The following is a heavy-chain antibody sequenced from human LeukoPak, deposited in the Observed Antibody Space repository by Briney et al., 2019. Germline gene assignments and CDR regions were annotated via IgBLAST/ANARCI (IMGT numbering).Heavy chain of an antibody. CDR1: SFSISSGYY. J-gene: IGHJ3*02. CDR3: AKSNGYGLVDI. D-gene: IGHD3-10*01. CDR2: IFYSGST. V-gene: IGHV4-38-2*02. Sequence: SETLSLTCTVSSFSISSGYYWGWIRQPPGKGLEWIGNIFYSGSTYYSPSLRSRVTISLDTSRNQFSLKLNSVTAADTAVYYCAKSNGYGLVDIWGQGTMVTVSS.